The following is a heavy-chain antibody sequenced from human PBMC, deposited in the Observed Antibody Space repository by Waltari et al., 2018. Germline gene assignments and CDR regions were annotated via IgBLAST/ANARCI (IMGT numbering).Heavy chain of an antibody. CDR1: GGSISSSSYY. J-gene: IGHJ4*02. CDR3: ALKGRFLEWLLSGYYFDY. D-gene: IGHD3-3*01. V-gene: IGHV4-39*07. CDR2: IYYSGGT. Sequence: QLQLQESGPGLVKPSETLSLTCTVSGGSISSSSYYWGWIRQPPGKGLEWIGSIYYSGGTHDNPSLKSRVTISVDTAKNQFSLKLSSVTAADTSVYYCALKGRFLEWLLSGYYFDYWGQGTLVTVSS.